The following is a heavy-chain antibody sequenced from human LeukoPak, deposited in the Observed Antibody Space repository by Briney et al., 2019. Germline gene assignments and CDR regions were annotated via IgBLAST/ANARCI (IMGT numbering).Heavy chain of an antibody. CDR3: AKGYCRGNSCYDDRGAFDY. V-gene: IGHV1-18*01. CDR1: GYAFTSYG. J-gene: IGHJ4*02. D-gene: IGHD2-2*01. Sequence: GASVKVSCKASGYAFTSYGISWVRQAPGQGLEWMGWISAYNGNTNYAQKLQGRVTMTTDTSTSTAYMELRSLRSDDTAVYYCAKGYCRGNSCYDDRGAFDYWGQGTLVTVSS. CDR2: ISAYNGNT.